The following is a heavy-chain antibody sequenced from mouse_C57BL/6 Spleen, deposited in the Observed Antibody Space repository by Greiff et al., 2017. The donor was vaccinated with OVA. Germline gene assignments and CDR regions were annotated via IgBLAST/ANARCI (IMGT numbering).Heavy chain of an antibody. D-gene: IGHD2-1*01. CDR2: IWRGGST. CDR1: GFSLTSYG. J-gene: IGHJ4*01. V-gene: IGHV2-5*01. Sequence: QVQLQQSGPGLVQPSQSLSITCTVSGFSLTSYGVHWVRQSPGKGLEWLGVIWRGGSTDYNAAFMSRLSITKDNSKSQVFVKMNSLQADDTAIDYCAKEGGNYDAMDYWGQGTSVTVSS. CDR3: AKEGGNYDAMDY.